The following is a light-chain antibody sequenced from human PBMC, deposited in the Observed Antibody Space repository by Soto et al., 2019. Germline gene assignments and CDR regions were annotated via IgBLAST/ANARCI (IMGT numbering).Light chain of an antibody. Sequence: QSVLTQPPSASGSPGQSVTISCTGTSSDVGSYRFVSWYQQHPGKAPKLLIYEVTDRPSGVSNRFSGSKSGNTASLTISGLQAEDEAEYYCSSYTNINTRACVFGTGTKLTVL. CDR3: SSYTNINTRACV. CDR2: EVT. CDR1: SSDVGSYRF. J-gene: IGLJ1*01. V-gene: IGLV2-14*01.